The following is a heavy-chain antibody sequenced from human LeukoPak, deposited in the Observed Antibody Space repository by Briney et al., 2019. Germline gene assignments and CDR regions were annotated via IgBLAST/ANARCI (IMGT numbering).Heavy chain of an antibody. CDR2: IIGSGTNT. CDR1: GFTFSSYA. V-gene: IGHV3-23*01. D-gene: IGHD2-15*01. Sequence: LPGGSLRLSCAASGFTFSSYAMSWVRQAPGKGLELVSAIIGSGTNTYYTDSVKGRFTISRDNSKNTLYLQMDSLRADDTAVYYCPNIAVLSDADYFDYWGQGTLVTVSS. CDR3: PNIAVLSDADYFDY. J-gene: IGHJ4*02.